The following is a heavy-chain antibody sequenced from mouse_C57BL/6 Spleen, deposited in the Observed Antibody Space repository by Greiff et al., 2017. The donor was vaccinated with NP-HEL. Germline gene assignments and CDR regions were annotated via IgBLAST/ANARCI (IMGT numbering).Heavy chain of an antibody. CDR3: AIYYDSAWFAY. CDR2: INPNNGGT. CDR1: GYTFTDYY. D-gene: IGHD2-4*01. Sequence: EVQLQESGPELVKPGASVKISCKASGYTFTDYYMNWVKQSHGKSLEWIGDINPNNGGTSYNQKFKGKATLTVDKSSSTAYMELRSLTSEDSAVYYCAIYYDSAWFAYWGQGTLVTVSA. J-gene: IGHJ3*01. V-gene: IGHV1-26*01.